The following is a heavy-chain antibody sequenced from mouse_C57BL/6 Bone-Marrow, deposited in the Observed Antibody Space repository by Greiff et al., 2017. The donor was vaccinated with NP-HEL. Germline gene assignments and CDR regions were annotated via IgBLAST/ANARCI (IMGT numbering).Heavy chain of an antibody. J-gene: IGHJ2*01. CDR1: GFNIKDDY. CDR2: IDPENGDT. V-gene: IGHV14-4*01. CDR3: TTLFYDLDY. Sequence: VQLQQSGAELVRPGASVKLSCTASGFNIKDDYMHWVKQRPEQGLEWVGWIDPENGDTAYASKFQGKATITADTSSNTAYLQLSSLTSEDTAVYYCTTLFYDLDYWGQGTTLTVSS. D-gene: IGHD2-3*01.